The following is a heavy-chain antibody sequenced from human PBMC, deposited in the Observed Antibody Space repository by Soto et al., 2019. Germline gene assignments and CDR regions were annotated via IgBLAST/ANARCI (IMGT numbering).Heavy chain of an antibody. CDR1: GYTFTGYY. CDR3: ARGDKTLYGDTRGFWFDP. J-gene: IGHJ5*02. V-gene: IGHV1-2*04. Sequence: ASVKVSCKASGYTFTGYYMHWVRQAPGQGLEWMGWINPNSGGTNYAQKFQGWVTMTRDTSIRPAYMVLSRLRSDDTAVYYCARGDKTLYGDTRGFWFDPWGQGTLVTVSS. CDR2: INPNSGGT. D-gene: IGHD4-17*01.